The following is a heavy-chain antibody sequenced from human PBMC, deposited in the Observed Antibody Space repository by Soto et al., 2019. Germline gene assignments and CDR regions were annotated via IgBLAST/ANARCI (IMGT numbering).Heavy chain of an antibody. CDR1: GYSINSGYF. J-gene: IGHJ4*02. V-gene: IGHV4-38-2*02. CDR3: TRDPHYYYNSDYVDW. CDR2: VYHSGTT. Sequence: PSETLSLTCGVSGYSINSGYFWGWVRQPPGKGLEWIGSVYHSGTTYISPSLRSRVIISVDTSRNQFSLDLNSVTAADTAVYFCTRDPHYYYNSDYVDWWGQGILVTVSS. D-gene: IGHD3-22*01.